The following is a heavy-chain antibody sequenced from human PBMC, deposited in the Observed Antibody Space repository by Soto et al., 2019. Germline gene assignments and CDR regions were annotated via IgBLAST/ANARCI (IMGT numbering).Heavy chain of an antibody. J-gene: IGHJ4*02. V-gene: IGHV4-30-2*01. CDR2: IYHSGST. Sequence: QLQLQESGSGLVKPSQTLSLTCAVSGGSISSGGYSWSWIRQPPGKGLEWIGYIYHSGSTYYNPSRKSRVTISVDSSKNQFSLKLSSVTAAATAVYYCARAGGLGAVAVDYWGQGTLVTVSS. CDR1: GGSISSGGYS. D-gene: IGHD6-19*01. CDR3: ARAGGLGAVAVDY.